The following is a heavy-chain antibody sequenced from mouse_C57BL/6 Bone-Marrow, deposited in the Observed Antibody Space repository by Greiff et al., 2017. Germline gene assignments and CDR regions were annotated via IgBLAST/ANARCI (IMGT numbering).Heavy chain of an antibody. D-gene: IGHD2-1*01. CDR2: IYPGSGST. J-gene: IGHJ3*01. CDR1: GYTFTSYW. CDR3: ARGDYGNPAWFAY. V-gene: IGHV1-55*01. Sequence: VKLQQPGAELVKPGASVKMSCKASGYTFTSYWITWVKQRPGQGLEWIGDIYPGSGSTNYNEKFKSKATLTVDTSSSTAYMQLSSLTSEDSAVYYCARGDYGNPAWFAYWGQGTLVTVSA.